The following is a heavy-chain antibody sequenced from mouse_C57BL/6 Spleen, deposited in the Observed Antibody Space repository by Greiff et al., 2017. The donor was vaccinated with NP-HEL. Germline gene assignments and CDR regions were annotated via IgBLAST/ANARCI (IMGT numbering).Heavy chain of an antibody. J-gene: IGHJ2*01. CDR2: INPNNGGT. V-gene: IGHV1-22*01. Sequence: EVQLQQSGPELVKPGASVKMSCKASGYTFTDYNMHWVKQSHGKSLEWIGYINPNNGGTSYNQKFKGKATLTVNKSSSTAYMELRSLTSEDSAVYYCAREAYDVGVWPFDYWGQGTTLTVSS. D-gene: IGHD2-12*01. CDR1: GYTFTDYN. CDR3: AREAYDVGVWPFDY.